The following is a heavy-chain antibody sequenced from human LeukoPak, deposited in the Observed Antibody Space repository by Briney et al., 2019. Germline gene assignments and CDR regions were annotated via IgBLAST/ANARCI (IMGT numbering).Heavy chain of an antibody. V-gene: IGHV3-53*01. D-gene: IGHD5-18*01. CDR1: GFTVSSNY. J-gene: IGHJ6*03. CDR3: ARYSYGSYYYMDV. Sequence: GGSLRLSCAASGFTVSSNYMSWVRQAPGKGLGWVSIIYSGGSTFYADSVKGRFTISRDNSKNTLYLQMNSLRAEDTALYYCARYSYGSYYYMDVWGKGTTVTVSS. CDR2: IYSGGST.